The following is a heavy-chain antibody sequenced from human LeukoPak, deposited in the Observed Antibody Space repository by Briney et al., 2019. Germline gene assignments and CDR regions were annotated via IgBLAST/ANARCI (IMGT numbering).Heavy chain of an antibody. CDR1: GGSISSGGYY. CDR3: AKENSYEGGAGDY. V-gene: IGHV3-23*01. D-gene: IGHD5-18*01. J-gene: IGHJ4*02. CDR2: ISGSGGST. Sequence: ETLSLTCTVSGGSISSGGYYWSWVRQAPGKGLEWVSAISGSGGSTYYADSVKGRFTISRDNSKNTLYLQMNSLRAEDTAVYYCAKENSYEGGAGDYWGQGTLVTVSS.